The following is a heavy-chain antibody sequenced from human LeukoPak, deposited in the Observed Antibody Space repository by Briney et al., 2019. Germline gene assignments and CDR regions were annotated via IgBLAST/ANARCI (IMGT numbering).Heavy chain of an antibody. Sequence: PGGSLRLSCAASGFTFRDYYMGWIRQAPGKGLEWVSYISSSGTGIYYADSVKGRFTISRDNAKNSLYLQVNSLRAEDTAVYYRARAMWDAFDIWGQGTMVTVSS. D-gene: IGHD3-10*02. V-gene: IGHV3-11*01. J-gene: IGHJ3*02. CDR3: ARAMWDAFDI. CDR2: ISSSGTGI. CDR1: GFTFRDYY.